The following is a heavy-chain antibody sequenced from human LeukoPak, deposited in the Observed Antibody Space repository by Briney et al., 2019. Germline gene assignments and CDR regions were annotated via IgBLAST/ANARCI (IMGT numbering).Heavy chain of an antibody. CDR2: ISGSGGST. Sequence: GGSLRLSCAASGFTFSSYAMSWVRQAPGKGLEWVSAISGSGGSTYYADSVKGRFTISRDNSKNTLYLQMNSLRAEDMALYYCAKDRGRWYYYMDVWGKGTTVTVSS. J-gene: IGHJ6*03. D-gene: IGHD2-15*01. V-gene: IGHV3-23*01. CDR3: AKDRGRWYYYMDV. CDR1: GFTFSSYA.